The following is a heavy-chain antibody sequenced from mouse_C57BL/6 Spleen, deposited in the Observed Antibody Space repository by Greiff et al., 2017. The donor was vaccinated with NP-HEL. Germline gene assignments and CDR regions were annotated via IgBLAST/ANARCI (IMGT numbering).Heavy chain of an antibody. V-gene: IGHV1-26*01. CDR3: AYDGGAY. D-gene: IGHD1-1*01. CDR1: GYTFTDYY. J-gene: IGHJ3*01. CDR2: INPNNGGT. Sequence: VQLQQSGPELVKPGASVKISCKASGYTFTDYYMNWVKQSHGKSLEWIGDINPNNGGTSYNQKFKGKATLTVDKSSSTAYMELRSLTSEDSAVYYCAYDGGAYWGQGTLVTVSA.